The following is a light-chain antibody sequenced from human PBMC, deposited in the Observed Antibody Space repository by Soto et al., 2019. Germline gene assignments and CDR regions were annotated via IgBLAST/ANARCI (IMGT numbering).Light chain of an antibody. Sequence: DIQMTQSPSSLSASIGDRVTITCQASQDIRNYLNWYQQKPGKVHKLLIYDASNLERGVPSRFSGSGSVTDFTFTISSLQPEDIATYYCQQYVSVPLFGGGTKVEIK. CDR3: QQYVSVPL. J-gene: IGKJ4*01. CDR1: QDIRNY. V-gene: IGKV1-33*01. CDR2: DAS.